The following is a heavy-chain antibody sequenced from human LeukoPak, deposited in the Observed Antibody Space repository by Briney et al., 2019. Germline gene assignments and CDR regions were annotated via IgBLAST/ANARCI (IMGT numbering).Heavy chain of an antibody. CDR1: GYSFPNYW. CDR3: ARGPYAYTSSATLGSYNWFDP. V-gene: IGHV5-51*01. Sequence: GESLKISCKGSGYSFPNYWIGWVRQMPGKGLEWMGIIYPGDSHTRYSPSFQDQVTISVDKSISTAYLQWSSLEASDTAMYYCARGPYAYTSSATLGSYNWFDPWGQGSLVTVSS. J-gene: IGHJ5*02. D-gene: IGHD2-2*02. CDR2: IYPGDSHT.